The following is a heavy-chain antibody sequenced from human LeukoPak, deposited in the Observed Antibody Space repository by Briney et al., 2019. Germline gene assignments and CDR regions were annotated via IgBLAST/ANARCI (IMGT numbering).Heavy chain of an antibody. D-gene: IGHD6-19*01. CDR3: ARSGPIAVAGVDY. V-gene: IGHV4-4*07. J-gene: IGHJ4*02. Sequence: SDTLSLTCIVSGGSITSYYWGWIWHPAGTGLEKIGRIYSSGNTNYNPSLKSRVTILVDRSKNQFSLKLSSVTAADTAVYYCARSGPIAVAGVDYWGQGTLVTVSS. CDR2: IYSSGNT. CDR1: GGSITSYY.